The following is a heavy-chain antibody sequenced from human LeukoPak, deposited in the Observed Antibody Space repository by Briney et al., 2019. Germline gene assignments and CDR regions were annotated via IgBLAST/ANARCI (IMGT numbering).Heavy chain of an antibody. V-gene: IGHV3-23*01. CDR1: GFTSSSYA. CDR3: ASELAYCGDNCYSAFDI. CDR2: ISGSGGST. D-gene: IGHD2-21*02. Sequence: PGGSLRLSCAASGFTSSSYAMSWVRQAPGKGLEWVSAISGSGGSTYYADSVKGRFTISRDNSKNTLYLQMNSLRAEDTAVYYCASELAYCGDNCYSAFDIWGQGTMVTVSS. J-gene: IGHJ3*02.